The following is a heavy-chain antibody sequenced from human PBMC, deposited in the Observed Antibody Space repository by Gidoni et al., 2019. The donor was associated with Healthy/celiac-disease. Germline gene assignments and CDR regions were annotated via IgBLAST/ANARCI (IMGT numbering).Heavy chain of an antibody. J-gene: IGHJ6*02. Sequence: VQLVESGGGLVEPGGSLRLSCAASVFTVSSNYMSWVRQAPGKWLERVSVIYSGGSTYYADSVKGRCTISRDNSKNTLYLQMNSLRAEDTAVYYCARDRRCYSKGSMDVWGQGTTVTVSS. CDR3: ARDRRCYSKGSMDV. V-gene: IGHV3-66*02. CDR1: VFTVSSNY. D-gene: IGHD4-4*01. CDR2: IYSGGST.